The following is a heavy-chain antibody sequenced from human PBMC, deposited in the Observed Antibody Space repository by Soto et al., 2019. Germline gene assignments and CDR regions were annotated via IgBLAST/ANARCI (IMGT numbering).Heavy chain of an antibody. Sequence: GGSLRLSCEVSGFTFRAYGMHWVRQAPGKGREWVAAISHDGTNKNYGDSVKGRFTISRDNAKKTLYLQMNSLRPEDTALYYCAKDEYYYSRSGYYIFDSWGQGTLVIVSS. CDR3: AKDEYYYSRSGYYIFDS. CDR2: ISHDGTNK. V-gene: IGHV3-30*18. CDR1: GFTFRAYG. D-gene: IGHD3-22*01. J-gene: IGHJ4*02.